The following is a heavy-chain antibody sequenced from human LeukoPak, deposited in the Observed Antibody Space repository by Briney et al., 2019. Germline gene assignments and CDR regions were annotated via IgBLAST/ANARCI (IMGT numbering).Heavy chain of an antibody. J-gene: IGHJ4*02. V-gene: IGHV3-30*02. CDR2: IRYDGSDK. Sequence: PGGSLRLSCAASGFTFSDYYMSWVRQAPGKGLEWVAFIRYDGSDKSYADSVKGRFTMSRDNSKNTLSLQMNSLRVEDTAVYYCAKDSPMVSYSGSYSDYWGQGTLVTVSS. CDR1: GFTFSDYY. CDR3: AKDSPMVSYSGSYSDY. D-gene: IGHD1-26*01.